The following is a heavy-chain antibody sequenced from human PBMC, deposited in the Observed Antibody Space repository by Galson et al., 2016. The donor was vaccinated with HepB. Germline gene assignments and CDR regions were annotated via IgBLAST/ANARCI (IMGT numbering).Heavy chain of an antibody. CDR3: ARADGRGDAFDI. J-gene: IGHJ3*02. D-gene: IGHD3-10*01. V-gene: IGHV1-46*01. CDR2: INPSGGST. CDR1: GYRFAKYY. Sequence: SVKVSCKASGYRFAKYYIQWVRQVPGQRLEWMGLINPSGGSTSYAQKFQDRVTMTRDTSTSTVYMHLSSLRSEDTAVYYCARADGRGDAFDIWGQGTLVTASS.